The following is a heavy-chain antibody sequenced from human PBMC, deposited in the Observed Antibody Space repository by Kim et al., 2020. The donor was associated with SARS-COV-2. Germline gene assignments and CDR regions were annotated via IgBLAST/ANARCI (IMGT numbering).Heavy chain of an antibody. V-gene: IGHV4-59*09. J-gene: IGHJ4*02. Sequence: YTPTPKGRVPISVATSKNQFSLKLSSVTAADTAVYYCARGFGDILTGYYDYWGQGTLVTVSS. D-gene: IGHD3-9*01. CDR3: ARGFGDILTGYYDY.